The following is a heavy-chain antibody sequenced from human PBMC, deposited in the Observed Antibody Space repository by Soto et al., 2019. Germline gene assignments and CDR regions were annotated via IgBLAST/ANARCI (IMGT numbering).Heavy chain of an antibody. CDR1: VFTFSSYS. J-gene: IGHJ3*02. D-gene: IGHD1-26*01. V-gene: IGHV3-21*04. CDR2: ISSSSSYI. CDR3: ARGRANTDAFDI. Sequence: GSLRLSCAASVFTFSSYSMNWVREAPGKGLEWVSSISSSSSYIYYADSVKGRFTISRDNAKNSLYLQMNSLRAEDTAVYYCARGRANTDAFDIWGQGTMVTVSS.